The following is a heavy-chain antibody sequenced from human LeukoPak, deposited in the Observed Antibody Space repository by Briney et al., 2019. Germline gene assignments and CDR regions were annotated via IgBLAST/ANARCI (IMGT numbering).Heavy chain of an antibody. CDR1: RFTFSSYA. Sequence: PGGSLRLSCAASRFTFSSYAMHWVSQAQGKGLEYVSAISSSGGSTYYANSVKGRFTISRDNSKNTLYLQMGSLRAEDMAVYYCASSLGSYHQFRYYYYGMDVWGQGTMVTVSS. J-gene: IGHJ6*02. D-gene: IGHD3-16*02. CDR2: ISSSGGST. CDR3: ASSLGSYHQFRYYYYGMDV. V-gene: IGHV3-64*01.